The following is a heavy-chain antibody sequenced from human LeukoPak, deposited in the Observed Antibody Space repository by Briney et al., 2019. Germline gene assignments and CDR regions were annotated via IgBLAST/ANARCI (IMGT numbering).Heavy chain of an antibody. CDR1: GGSISSYY. CDR2: IYYSGST. V-gene: IGHV4-39*01. D-gene: IGHD6-19*01. CDR3: ARVRIAVADY. Sequence: PSETLSLTCTVSGGSISSYYWGWIRQPPGKGLEWIGSIYYSGSTYYNPSLKSRVTISVDTSKNQFSLKLSSVTAADTAVYYCARVRIAVADYWGQGTLVTVSS. J-gene: IGHJ4*02.